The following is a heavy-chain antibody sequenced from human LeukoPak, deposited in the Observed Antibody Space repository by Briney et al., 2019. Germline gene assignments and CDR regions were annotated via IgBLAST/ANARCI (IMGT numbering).Heavy chain of an antibody. V-gene: IGHV3-30*02. CDR1: GLAFSSHG. J-gene: IGHJ3*02. Sequence: GGSLRLSCAASGLAFSSHGMHWVRQAPGKGLEWVAFIRYDETKKYYADSVKGRFTISRDNSKNTLYLQMNSLRAEDTAVFYCAKGDSSSWSAFEIWGQGTTVTVSS. CDR2: IRYDETKK. CDR3: AKGDSSSWSAFEI. D-gene: IGHD6-13*01.